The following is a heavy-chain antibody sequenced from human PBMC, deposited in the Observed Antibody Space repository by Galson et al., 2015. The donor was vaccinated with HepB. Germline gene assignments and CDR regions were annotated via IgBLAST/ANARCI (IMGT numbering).Heavy chain of an antibody. CDR3: AREAVDYYGMDV. CDR1: GFTFSSYS. CDR2: ISSSSSTI. Sequence: SLRLSCAASGFTFSSYSMNWVRQAPGKGLEWVSYISSSSSTIYYADSVKGRFTISRDNAKNSLYLQMNSLRDEDTAVYYCAREAVDYYGMDVRGQGTTVTVSS. V-gene: IGHV3-48*02. J-gene: IGHJ6*02.